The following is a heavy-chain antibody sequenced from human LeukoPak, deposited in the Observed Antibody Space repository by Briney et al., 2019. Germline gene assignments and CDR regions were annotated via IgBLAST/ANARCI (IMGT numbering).Heavy chain of an antibody. J-gene: IGHJ4*02. Sequence: GASVKVSCKASGYTFTGYYMHWVRQAPGQGLEWMGRINPNSGGTNYAQKFQGRVTMTRDTSISTAYMELSRLRSDDTAVYYCARGPVDTAMGGMVGDYWGQGTPVTVSS. CDR2: INPNSGGT. D-gene: IGHD5-18*01. V-gene: IGHV1-2*06. CDR1: GYTFTGYY. CDR3: ARGPVDTAMGGMVGDY.